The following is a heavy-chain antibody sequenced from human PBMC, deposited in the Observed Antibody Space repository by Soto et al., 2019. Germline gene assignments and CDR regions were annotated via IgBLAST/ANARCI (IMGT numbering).Heavy chain of an antibody. CDR1: GGSVSSGGYS. D-gene: IGHD2-8*01. Sequence: QVQLQESASRVVRPSQTLSVTCSVSGGSVSSGGYSWSWIRQPPGKGLEWIGFISHSGSPEYNPSPKSPVTISVDKPKNKTPLDLSPVAAADPAVYYCPRGVLPWARGTLAPVPS. J-gene: IGHJ5*02. V-gene: IGHV4-30-2*01. CDR3: PRGVLP. CDR2: ISHSGSP.